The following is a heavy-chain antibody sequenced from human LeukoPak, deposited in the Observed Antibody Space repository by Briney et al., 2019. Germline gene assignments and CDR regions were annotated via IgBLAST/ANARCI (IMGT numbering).Heavy chain of an antibody. Sequence: SETLSLTCAVYGGSFSSYYWGWIRQSPGKGLEWIGSIYYSGTTYYNRSLKSSDTISIDTSKNQFSLKLNSVTAADTAVYYCARHEFADLIVDYWGQGTLVTVSP. J-gene: IGHJ4*02. V-gene: IGHV4-39*01. D-gene: IGHD3-22*01. CDR3: ARHEFADLIVDY. CDR2: IYYSGTT. CDR1: GGSFSSYY.